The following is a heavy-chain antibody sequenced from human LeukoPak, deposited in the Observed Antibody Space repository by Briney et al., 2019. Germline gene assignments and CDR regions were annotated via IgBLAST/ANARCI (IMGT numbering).Heavy chain of an antibody. D-gene: IGHD5-18*01. J-gene: IGHJ4*02. CDR1: GFTFSSYW. CDR2: INRDGSST. CDR3: TRGGGYSYGSFDY. V-gene: IGHV3-74*01. Sequence: GGSLRLSCAASGFTFSSYWMHWVRHTPGKGLVWVSRINRDGSSTSYADSVKGRFTISRDNAKNTLYLQMNSLRAEDTAVYYCTRGGGYSYGSFDYWGQGTLVTGSS.